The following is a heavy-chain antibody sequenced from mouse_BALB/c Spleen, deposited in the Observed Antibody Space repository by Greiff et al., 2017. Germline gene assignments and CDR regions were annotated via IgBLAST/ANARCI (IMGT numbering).Heavy chain of an antibody. D-gene: IGHD1-1*01. Sequence: VQLVESGAELAKPGASVKMSCKASGYTFTSYWMHWVKQRPGQGLEWIGYINPSTGYTEYNQKFKDKATLTADKSSSTAYMQLSSLTSEDSAVYYCARSSYYGSSHFDYWGQGTTLTVSS. CDR1: GYTFTSYW. CDR2: INPSTGYT. J-gene: IGHJ2*01. CDR3: ARSSYYGSSHFDY. V-gene: IGHV1-7*01.